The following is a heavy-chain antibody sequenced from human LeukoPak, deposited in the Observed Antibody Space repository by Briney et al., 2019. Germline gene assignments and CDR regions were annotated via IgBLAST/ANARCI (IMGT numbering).Heavy chain of an antibody. J-gene: IGHJ3*02. CDR3: AKEGYSGYYAFDI. CDR2: ISTSGSYT. CDR1: GFIFSDHY. Sequence: GGSLRLSCAASGFIFSDHYMSWIRQAPGKGLEWVSYISTSGSYTNYADSVKGRFTISRDNAKNSLYLQMNSLRADDTAMYYCAKEGYSGYYAFDIWGHGTMVTVSS. D-gene: IGHD5-12*01. V-gene: IGHV3-11*05.